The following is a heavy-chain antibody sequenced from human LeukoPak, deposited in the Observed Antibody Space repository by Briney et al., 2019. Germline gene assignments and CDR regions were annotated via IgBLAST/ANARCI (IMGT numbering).Heavy chain of an antibody. CDR1: GGSFSGYY. J-gene: IGHJ4*02. CDR3: ARGVTMIGDFDY. D-gene: IGHD3-22*01. V-gene: IGHV4-34*01. CDR2: INHSGST. Sequence: PSETLSLTCAVYGGSFSGYYWSWIRQPPGKGLEWIGEINHSGSTNYNPSLKSRVTISVDTSKNQFSLKLSSVTAADTAVYYCARGVTMIGDFDYWGQGTLVTVSS.